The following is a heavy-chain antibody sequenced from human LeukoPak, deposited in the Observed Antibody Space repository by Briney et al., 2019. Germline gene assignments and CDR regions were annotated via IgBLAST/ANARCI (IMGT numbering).Heavy chain of an antibody. Sequence: GASVKVSCKASGYTFTSYDINWVRQATGQGLEWMGWMYPNSGNTGYAQKFQGRVTMTRNTSISTAYMELSSLRSEDTAVYYCARARTTNTYYDILTGYYNVPAFDIWGQGTMVTVSS. CDR2: MYPNSGNT. CDR3: ARARTTNTYYDILTGYYNVPAFDI. V-gene: IGHV1-8*01. D-gene: IGHD3-9*01. CDR1: GYTFTSYD. J-gene: IGHJ3*02.